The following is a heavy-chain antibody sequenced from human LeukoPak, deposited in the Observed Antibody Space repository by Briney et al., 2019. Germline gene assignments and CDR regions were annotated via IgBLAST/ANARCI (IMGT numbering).Heavy chain of an antibody. D-gene: IGHD3-9*01. Sequence: SETLSLTCTVSGGSISSGSYYWSWIRQPAGKGLEWIGRIYTSGSTNYNPSLKSRVTISVDTSKNQFSLKLSSGTAADTAVYYCATHDTIFKTFDYWGQGTLVTVSS. J-gene: IGHJ4*02. CDR1: GGSISSGSYY. CDR3: ATHDTIFKTFDY. CDR2: IYTSGST. V-gene: IGHV4-61*02.